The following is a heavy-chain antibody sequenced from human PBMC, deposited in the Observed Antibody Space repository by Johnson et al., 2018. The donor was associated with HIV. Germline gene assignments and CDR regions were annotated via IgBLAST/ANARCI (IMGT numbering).Heavy chain of an antibody. D-gene: IGHD6-6*01. V-gene: IGHV3-30*04. CDR3: ARDMGHRQLARDAFDI. J-gene: IGHJ3*02. Sequence: QVQLVESGGGVVQPGRSLRLSCTASGFTFSYYTIYWVRQTPGKGLEWVALISYDGSNKYYADSVKGRFNISRDNSKNTLFLQMNSLRPEDTAVYYCARDMGHRQLARDAFDIWGQGTMVTVSS. CDR2: ISYDGSNK. CDR1: GFTFSYYT.